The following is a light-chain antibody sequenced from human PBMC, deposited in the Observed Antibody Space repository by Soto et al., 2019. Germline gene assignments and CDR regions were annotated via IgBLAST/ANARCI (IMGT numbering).Light chain of an antibody. CDR3: AAWDGSLNVYV. Sequence: QSVLTRPPSASGTPGQRVTISCSGSSSSIGSNSVNWYQQLPRTAPKVLIYTNSQRPSGVPDRFSGSKSGTSASLAISGLQPEDEADYYCAAWDGSLNVYVFGTGTQLTVL. J-gene: IGLJ1*01. CDR1: SSSIGSNS. CDR2: TNS. V-gene: IGLV1-44*01.